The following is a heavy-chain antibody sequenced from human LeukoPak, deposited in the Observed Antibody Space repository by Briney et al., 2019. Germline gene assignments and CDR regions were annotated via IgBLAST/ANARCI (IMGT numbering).Heavy chain of an antibody. CDR2: ISPDSGKR. CDR1: GYIFTGYY. J-gene: IGHJ4*02. D-gene: IGHD2-8*02. V-gene: IGHV1-2*02. CDR3: ARESGGVLSYFDS. Sequence: ASVKVSCKASGYIFTGYYIHWVRQAPGQGPQWMGWISPDSGKRNYAEPFQGRVAMTSDTSISTAYMELTRLTSDDTAVYYCARESGGVLSYFDSWGQGTRVGVS.